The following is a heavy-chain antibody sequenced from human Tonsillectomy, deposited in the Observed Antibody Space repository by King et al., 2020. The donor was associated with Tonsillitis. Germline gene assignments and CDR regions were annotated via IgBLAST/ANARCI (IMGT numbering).Heavy chain of an antibody. J-gene: IGHJ3*02. Sequence: VQLVESGGGLVKPGGSLRLSCAASGFSLSDYYMSWIRQAPGKGLEWVSYISDSGSTIYYADSMRGRFTISRDNAKNSVYLHTNSLRAEDTAVYYCARHHPGYSGSPTPAVDIWGQGTMGTVSS. CDR1: GFSLSDYY. V-gene: IGHV3-11*01. CDR3: ARHHPGYSGSPTPAVDI. CDR2: ISDSGSTI. D-gene: IGHD1-26*01.